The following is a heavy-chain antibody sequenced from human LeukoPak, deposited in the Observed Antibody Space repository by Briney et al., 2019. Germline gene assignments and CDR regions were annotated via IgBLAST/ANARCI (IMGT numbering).Heavy chain of an antibody. Sequence: ASVKVSCKASGYTFTGYYMHLVRQAPGQGLEWMGWINPNSGGTNYAQKFQGRVTMNRDTSISTAYMELSRLRSDDTAVYYCARTHCSSTSCYMDAFDIWGQGTMVTVSS. D-gene: IGHD2-2*02. CDR1: GYTFTGYY. V-gene: IGHV1-2*02. CDR3: ARTHCSSTSCYMDAFDI. J-gene: IGHJ3*02. CDR2: INPNSGGT.